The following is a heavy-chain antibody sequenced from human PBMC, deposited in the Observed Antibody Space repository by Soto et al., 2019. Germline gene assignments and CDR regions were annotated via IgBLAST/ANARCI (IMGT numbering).Heavy chain of an antibody. CDR1: GYTFVAFD. J-gene: IGHJ4*02. V-gene: IGHV1-8*01. CDR2: VNPDTGDT. CDR3: VRQAGGASTPGDDY. Sequence: QVQLVQSGAEVKKPGASVKVSCKASGYTFVAFDIAWVRQASGQGLVWVGWVNPDTGDTAYKREFQGRLSMTRDTSINTVYMELGSLTPDDTAMYFCVRQAGGASTPGDDYWGQGTLVTVSP. D-gene: IGHD2-15*01.